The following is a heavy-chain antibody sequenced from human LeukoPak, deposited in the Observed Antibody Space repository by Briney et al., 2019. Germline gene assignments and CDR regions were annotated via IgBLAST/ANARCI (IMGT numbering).Heavy chain of an antibody. J-gene: IGHJ4*02. CDR1: GGSISSYY. Sequence: SETLSLTCTVSGGSISSYYWSWIRQPAGKGLEWIGRIYASGSTSYNPSLKSRVTMSVDTSKNQLSLKLTSVTVADTAVYYCARASVGAPDDWGQGTLVTVSS. CDR2: IYASGST. V-gene: IGHV4-4*07. D-gene: IGHD1-26*01. CDR3: ARASVGAPDD.